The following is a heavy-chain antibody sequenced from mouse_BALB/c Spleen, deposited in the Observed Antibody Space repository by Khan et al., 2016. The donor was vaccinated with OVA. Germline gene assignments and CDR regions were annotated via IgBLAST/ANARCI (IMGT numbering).Heavy chain of an antibody. J-gene: IGHJ2*01. CDR1: GYTFTYYV. D-gene: IGHD2-3*01. CDR3: ARGDGYYVYLDY. CDR2: IYPGSDNA. V-gene: IGHV1-81*01. Sequence: QVQLQQSGPELVKPGASVKMSCKASGYTFTYYVITWVKQRTGQGLEWIGEIYPGSDNAYYNERFKGKATLTADKSSNTTHMQLSSLTSEDSAVDFCARGDGYYVYLDYWGQGTTLTVAS.